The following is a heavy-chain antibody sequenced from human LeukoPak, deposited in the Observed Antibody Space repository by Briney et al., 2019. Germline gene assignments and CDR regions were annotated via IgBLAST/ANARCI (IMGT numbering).Heavy chain of an antibody. Sequence: GGSLRLSCADSGFTVSSNYMSWVRQAPGKGLEWVSVIYSGGSTYYADSVKGRFTISRDNSKNTLYLQMNSLRAEDTAVYYCARGGGYSYGLDAFDIWGQGTMVTVSS. CDR3: ARGGGYSYGLDAFDI. CDR1: GFTVSSNY. V-gene: IGHV3-53*01. D-gene: IGHD5-18*01. CDR2: IYSGGST. J-gene: IGHJ3*02.